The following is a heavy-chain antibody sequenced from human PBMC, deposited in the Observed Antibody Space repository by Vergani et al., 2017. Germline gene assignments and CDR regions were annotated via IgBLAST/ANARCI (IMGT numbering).Heavy chain of an antibody. D-gene: IGHD6-13*01. J-gene: IGHJ5*02. CDR2: IIPILGIA. V-gene: IGHV1-69*02. CDR3: ATLPLQTQQQVTS. CDR1: GGTFSSYT. Sequence: QVQLVQSGAEVKKPGSSVKVSCKASGGTFSSYTISWVRQAPGQGLEWMGRIIPILGIANYAQKFQGRVTMTRDTSTSTVYMELSSLRSEDTAVYYCATLPLQTQQQVTSWGQGTLVTVSS.